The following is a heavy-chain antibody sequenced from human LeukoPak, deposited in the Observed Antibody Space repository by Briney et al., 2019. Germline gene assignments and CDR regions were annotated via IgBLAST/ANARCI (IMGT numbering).Heavy chain of an antibody. V-gene: IGHV1-69*13. J-gene: IGHJ5*02. CDR3: ARGSERITGTTEPVVGGWFDP. Sequence: ASVKVSCKASGGTFSSYAISWVRQAPGQGLEWMGGIIPIFGTANYAQKFQGRVTITADESTSTAYMELSSLRSEDTAVYYCARGSERITGTTEPVVGGWFDPWGQGTLVTVSS. CDR2: IIPIFGTA. CDR1: GGTFSSYA. D-gene: IGHD1-7*01.